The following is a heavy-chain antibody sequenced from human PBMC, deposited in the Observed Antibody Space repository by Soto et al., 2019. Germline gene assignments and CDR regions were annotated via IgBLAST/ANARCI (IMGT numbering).Heavy chain of an antibody. CDR2: IYKSGST. V-gene: IGHV4-30-4*01. D-gene: IGHD2-2*01. CDR3: ARGCSDTTCPRPYYGMDV. CDR1: GGSISSGDDY. Sequence: SETLSLTCTVSGGSISSGDDYWGWIRRPPWKGLEWIGYIYKSGSTYYNPSLKSRITMSVATSKNQFSLRLNSVTAADTAVYYCARGCSDTTCPRPYYGMDVWGQGTTVTVS. J-gene: IGHJ6*02.